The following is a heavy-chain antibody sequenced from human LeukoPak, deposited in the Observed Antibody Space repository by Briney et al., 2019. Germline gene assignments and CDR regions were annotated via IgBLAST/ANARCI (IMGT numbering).Heavy chain of an antibody. CDR3: ARGLDSSGYYSAAFDI. Sequence: SVKVSCKASGGTFSSYAISWVRQAPGQGLEWMGGIIPIFGTANYAQKFQGRVTITADESTSTAYMELSSLRSEDTAVYYCARGLDSSGYYSAAFDIWGQGTTVTVSS. CDR2: IIPIFGTA. V-gene: IGHV1-69*13. D-gene: IGHD3-22*01. CDR1: GGTFSSYA. J-gene: IGHJ3*02.